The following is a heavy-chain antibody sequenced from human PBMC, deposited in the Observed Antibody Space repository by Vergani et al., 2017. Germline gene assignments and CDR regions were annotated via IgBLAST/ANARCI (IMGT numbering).Heavy chain of an antibody. CDR1: GFLFSTAW. D-gene: IGHD3-22*01. CDR3: TTDLGYYDSSGYYYVNWAEYFQH. CDR2: IKTKTDGGTT. Sequence: EVQLVESGGGLVKPGGSLRPPGAAPGFLFSTAWWGWVPQPPGKGLEWLGRIKTKTDGGTTDYPPPVKGRFTISRDDSKNTLYLQMNSLKTEDTAVYYCTTDLGYYDSSGYYYVNWAEYFQHWGQGTLVTVSS. V-gene: IGHV3-15*01. J-gene: IGHJ1*01.